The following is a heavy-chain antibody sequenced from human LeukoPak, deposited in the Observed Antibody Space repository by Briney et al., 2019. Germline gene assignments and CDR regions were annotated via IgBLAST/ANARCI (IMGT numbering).Heavy chain of an antibody. CDR3: ARETMGCGGDCYDY. J-gene: IGHJ4*02. V-gene: IGHV3-48*03. CDR1: GFTFSSYE. CDR2: IDSSGTVI. Sequence: GGSLRLSCAASGFTFSSYEMNWVRQAPGKGLEWISYIDSSGTVIYTADSVKGRFTTSRDNAANSLYLQMNGLTAEDTAVYYCARETMGCGGDCYDYWGQGTLVTVSS. D-gene: IGHD2-21*01.